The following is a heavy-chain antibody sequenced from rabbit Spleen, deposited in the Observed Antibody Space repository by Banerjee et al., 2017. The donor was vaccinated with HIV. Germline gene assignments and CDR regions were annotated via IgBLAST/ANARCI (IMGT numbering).Heavy chain of an antibody. CDR1: GFSFSGSYW. Sequence: EESGGDLVKPEGSLTLTCTASGFSFSGSYWICWVRQAPGKGLEWIACIYVGSSGSTYYASWAKGRFPISKSSSTAVTLQMTSLTAADTATYFCARGGATTSTSGISGMDLWGPGTLVTVS. CDR3: ARGGATTSTSGISGMDL. V-gene: IGHV1S45*01. D-gene: IGHD1-1*01. J-gene: IGHJ6*01. CDR2: IYVGSSGST.